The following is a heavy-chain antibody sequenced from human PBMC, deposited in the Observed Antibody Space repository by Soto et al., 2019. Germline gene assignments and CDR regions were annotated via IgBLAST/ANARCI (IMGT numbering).Heavy chain of an antibody. V-gene: IGHV1-8*01. CDR2: MNPNSGNT. D-gene: IGHD4-17*01. CDR1: GYTFTSYD. J-gene: IGHJ2*01. CDR3: AREITVTTKNSDWYFDL. Sequence: QVQLVQSGAEVKKPGASVKVSCKASGYTFTSYDINWVRQATGQGLEWMGWMNPNSGNTGYAQKFQGRVTMTRNTSISTAYMELSSLRSEDTAVYYCAREITVTTKNSDWYFDLWGRGTLVTVSS.